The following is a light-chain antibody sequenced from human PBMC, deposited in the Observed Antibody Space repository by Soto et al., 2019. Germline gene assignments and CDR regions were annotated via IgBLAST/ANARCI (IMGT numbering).Light chain of an antibody. CDR2: GAS. J-gene: IGKJ1*01. CDR1: QSVNIN. CDR3: QQYNKWPRT. V-gene: IGKV3-15*01. Sequence: ERVMTQSRATLSVSPGERATRSGRASQSVNINLAWYQQKPGQAPRLLIFGASSRANGIPARFSGSGSGTEFTLTISNLQTEDFAVYYCQQYNKWPRTFGQGTKVDI.